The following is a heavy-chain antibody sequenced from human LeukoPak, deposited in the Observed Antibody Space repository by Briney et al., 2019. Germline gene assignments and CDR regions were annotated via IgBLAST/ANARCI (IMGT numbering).Heavy chain of an antibody. V-gene: IGHV3-7*01. CDR1: GFTFSSYW. CDR2: MKQDGGEI. D-gene: IGHD3-22*01. J-gene: IGHJ5*02. Sequence: GGSLRLSCEASGFTFSSYWMSWVRQAPGKGLEWVANMKQDGGEIYYVGSVKGRFTISRDNARNSLYLQMNSLRAEDTAVYSCARDVHYDSSGFYRGGFDLWGQGTLVTVSS. CDR3: ARDVHYDSSGFYRGGFDL.